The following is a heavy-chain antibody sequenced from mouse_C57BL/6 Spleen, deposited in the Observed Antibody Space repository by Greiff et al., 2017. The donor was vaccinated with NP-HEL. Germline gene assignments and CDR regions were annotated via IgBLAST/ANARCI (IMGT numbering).Heavy chain of an antibody. V-gene: IGHV1-15*01. J-gene: IGHJ2*01. CDR1: GYTFTDYE. CDR2: IDPEPGGT. CDR3: TRLRY. Sequence: QVQLQQSGAELVRPGASVTLSCKASGYTFTDYEMHWVKQTPVHGLEWIGAIDPEPGGTAYNQKFKGKAILTADNSSSTAYMELRSLTSEDSAVYYCTRLRYWGQGTTLTVSS.